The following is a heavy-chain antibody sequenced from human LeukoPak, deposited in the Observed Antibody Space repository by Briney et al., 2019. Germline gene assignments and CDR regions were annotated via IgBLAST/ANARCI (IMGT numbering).Heavy chain of an antibody. Sequence: ASVKVSCKVSGYTLTELSMHWVRQAPGKGLEWMGGFDPEDGETIYAQKFQGRVTMTEDTSTDTAYMELRSLRSEDTAVYYCATNSGYDFYFDYWGQGTLVTVSS. J-gene: IGHJ4*02. CDR1: GYTLTELS. V-gene: IGHV1-24*01. CDR3: ATNSGYDFYFDY. CDR2: FDPEDGET. D-gene: IGHD5-12*01.